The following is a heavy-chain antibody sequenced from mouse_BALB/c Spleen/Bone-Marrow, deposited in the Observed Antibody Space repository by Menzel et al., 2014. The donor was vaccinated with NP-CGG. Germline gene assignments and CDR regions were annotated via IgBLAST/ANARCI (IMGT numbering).Heavy chain of an antibody. CDR2: INPGSGGT. J-gene: IGHJ4*01. Sequence: LQESGAELVRPGTSVKVSCKASGYAFTNYLIEWVKQRPGQGLEWIGVINPGSGGTNYNEKFKGKATLTADKSSSTAYMQLSSLTSDDSAVYFCARGGDYGFMDCWGQGTSVTVSS. CDR1: GYAFTNYL. CDR3: ARGGDYGFMDC. V-gene: IGHV1-54*01. D-gene: IGHD1-2*01.